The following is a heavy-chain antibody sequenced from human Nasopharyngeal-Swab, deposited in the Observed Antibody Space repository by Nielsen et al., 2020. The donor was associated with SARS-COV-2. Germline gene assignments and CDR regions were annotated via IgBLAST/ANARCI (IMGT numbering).Heavy chain of an antibody. CDR2: ISYDGSNK. CDR1: GFTFSSYG. Sequence: GESLKISCAASGFTFSSYGMHWVRQAPGKGLEWVAVISYDGSNKYYADSVKGRFTISRDNSKNTLYLQMNSLRAEDTAVYYCARDLDGPYYYDSSGFPDYWGQGTLVTVSS. J-gene: IGHJ4*02. D-gene: IGHD3-22*01. V-gene: IGHV3-30*03. CDR3: ARDLDGPYYYDSSGFPDY.